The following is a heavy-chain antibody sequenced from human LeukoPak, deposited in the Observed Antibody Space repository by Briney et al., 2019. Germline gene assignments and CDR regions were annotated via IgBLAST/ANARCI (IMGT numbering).Heavy chain of an antibody. J-gene: IGHJ4*02. Sequence: PGGSLRLSCAASGFTFNTYSMSWVRQAPGKGLEWVSAISGSGGTTYYADSVKGRFTISRDNSKNTLYLQMNSLRAEDTAVYYCAKRREPAATKYYFDCWGQGTLVTVSS. CDR1: GFTFNTYS. V-gene: IGHV3-23*01. CDR3: AKRREPAATKYYFDC. CDR2: ISGSGGTT. D-gene: IGHD2-2*01.